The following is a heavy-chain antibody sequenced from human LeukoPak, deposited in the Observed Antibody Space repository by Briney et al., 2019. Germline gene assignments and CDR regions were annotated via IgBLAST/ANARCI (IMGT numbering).Heavy chain of an antibody. CDR1: GFTFTTYY. D-gene: IGHD5-12*01. J-gene: IGHJ3*01. CDR3: AKDRAHVGTMVDVFDF. V-gene: IGHV1-2*02. Sequence: ASVKVCCKTSGFTFTTYYIHWVRQAPGQGPEWMGWINPNSGDTKYARKFQGRVIMARDTSITTAYMELRRLTSDDTAMYYCAKDRAHVGTMVDVFDFWGQGTMVTVSS. CDR2: INPNSGDT.